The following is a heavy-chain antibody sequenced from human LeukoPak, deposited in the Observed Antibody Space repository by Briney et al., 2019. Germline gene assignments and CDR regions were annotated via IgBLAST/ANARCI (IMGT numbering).Heavy chain of an antibody. V-gene: IGHV3-23*01. Sequence: PGGSLRLSFVASGFTSGSYPMTWVRQAPGKGLEWVSSIIGSGGATYYADSVKGRFSISRDNSRNTLYLQMNSLRTDDTAIYYCARPISGSNGISNYWGHGTLVTVSS. J-gene: IGHJ4*01. CDR2: IIGSGGAT. D-gene: IGHD2-8*01. CDR3: ARPISGSNGISNY. CDR1: GFTSGSYP.